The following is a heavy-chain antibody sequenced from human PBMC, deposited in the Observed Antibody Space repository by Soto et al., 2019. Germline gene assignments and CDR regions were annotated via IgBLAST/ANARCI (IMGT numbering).Heavy chain of an antibody. D-gene: IGHD5-12*01. J-gene: IGHJ6*02. CDR2: ISWNSGSI. CDR1: GFTFDEYA. CDR3: AKDIGEMATISYYYYGMDV. Sequence: GGSLRLSCAASGFTFDEYAMHWVRQAPGKGLEWVSGISWNSGSIGYADSVKGRFTISRDNAKNSLYLQMNSLRAEDTALYYCAKDIGEMATISYYYYGMDVWGQGTTVTVSS. V-gene: IGHV3-9*01.